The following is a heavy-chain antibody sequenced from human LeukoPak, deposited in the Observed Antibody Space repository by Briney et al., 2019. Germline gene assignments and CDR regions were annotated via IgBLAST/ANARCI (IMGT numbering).Heavy chain of an antibody. Sequence: GGSLRLSCAVSGFTFSSYGMSWVRQAPGKGLEWVSAISGSGGSTYYADSVKGRFTISRDNSKNTLYLQMNSLRAEDTAVYYCAKGIQVWPRGIDYWGQGTLVTVSS. CDR3: AKGIQVWPRGIDY. J-gene: IGHJ4*02. V-gene: IGHV3-23*01. D-gene: IGHD5-18*01. CDR1: GFTFSSYG. CDR2: ISGSGGST.